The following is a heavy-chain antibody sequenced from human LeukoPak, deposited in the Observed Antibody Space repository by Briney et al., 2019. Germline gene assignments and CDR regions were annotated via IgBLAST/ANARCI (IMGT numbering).Heavy chain of an antibody. CDR1: GGSISSYY. V-gene: IGHV4-59*08. Sequence: SETLSLTCTVSGGSISSYYWSWIRQPPGKGLEWIGYIYYSGSTNYNPSLKSRVTISVDTSKNQFSLKLSSVTAADTAVYYCARQYSSSSEGFDYWGQGTLVTVSS. CDR3: ARQYSSSSEGFDY. D-gene: IGHD6-6*01. J-gene: IGHJ4*02. CDR2: IYYSGST.